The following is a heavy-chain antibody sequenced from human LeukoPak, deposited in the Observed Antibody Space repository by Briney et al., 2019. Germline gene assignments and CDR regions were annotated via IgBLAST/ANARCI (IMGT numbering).Heavy chain of an antibody. V-gene: IGHV3-23*01. Sequence: GGSLRLSCAGSRFTFSRNAMSWVRQAPGKGLEWVSAISSSGGNTYYADSVKGRFTVSRDNSKNTLYLEMSSLRAEDTALYYCARDPASSFDYWGQGTLVTVSS. J-gene: IGHJ4*02. CDR1: RFTFSRNA. D-gene: IGHD2-15*01. CDR2: ISSSGGNT. CDR3: ARDPASSFDY.